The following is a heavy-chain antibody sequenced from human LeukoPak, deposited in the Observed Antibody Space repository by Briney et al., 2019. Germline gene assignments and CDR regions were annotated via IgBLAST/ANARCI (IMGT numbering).Heavy chain of an antibody. D-gene: IGHD2-2*01. J-gene: IGHJ6*02. Sequence: GGSLRLSCAASGFTVSSNYMSWVRQAPGKGLEWVSVIYSGGNTYYADSVKGRFTISRDNSKNTLYLQMNSLRAEDTAVYYCAKVRRHCSSTSCQPYYYYGMDVWGQGTTVTVSS. V-gene: IGHV3-53*01. CDR2: IYSGGNT. CDR3: AKVRRHCSSTSCQPYYYYGMDV. CDR1: GFTVSSNY.